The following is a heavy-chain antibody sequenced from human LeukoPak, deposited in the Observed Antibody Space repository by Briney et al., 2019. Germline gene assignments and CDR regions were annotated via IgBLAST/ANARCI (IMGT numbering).Heavy chain of an antibody. J-gene: IGHJ4*02. CDR1: GVSISGFY. V-gene: IGHV4-4*08. CDR3: ARRRGGFGEGEFDY. Sequence: PSETLSLTCSVSGVSISGFYWNWIRQPPRKGLVWVGYSHTGGSISSNPSLNSRVAFSMDTSKNQVSLRLNSVTATDSAVYYCARRRGGFGEGEFDYWGQGIPVTVST. CDR2: SHTGGSI. D-gene: IGHD3-10*01.